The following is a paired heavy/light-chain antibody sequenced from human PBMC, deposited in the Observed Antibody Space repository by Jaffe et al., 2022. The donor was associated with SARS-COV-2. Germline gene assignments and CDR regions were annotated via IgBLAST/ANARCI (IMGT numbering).Light chain of an antibody. CDR2: DAS. Sequence: DIQMTQSPSSLSASVGDRVTITCQASQDISNYLNWYQQKPGKAPKLLIYDASNLETGVPSRFSGSGSGTDFTFTISSLQPEDIATYYCQQYDNLPRFTFGPGTKVDIK. J-gene: IGKJ3*01. CDR1: QDISNY. CDR3: QQYDNLPRFT. V-gene: IGKV1-33*01.
Heavy chain of an antibody. Sequence: QVTLKESGPVLVKPTETLTLTCTVSGFSLSNARMGVSWIRQPPGKALEWLAHIFSNDEKSYSTSLKSRLTISKDTSKSQVVLTMTNMDPVDTATYYCARIRGVYYDFWSGRKGHFDYWGQGTLVTVSS. J-gene: IGHJ4*02. CDR1: GFSLSNARMG. CDR3: ARIRGVYYDFWSGRKGHFDY. CDR2: IFSNDEK. V-gene: IGHV2-26*01. D-gene: IGHD3-3*01.